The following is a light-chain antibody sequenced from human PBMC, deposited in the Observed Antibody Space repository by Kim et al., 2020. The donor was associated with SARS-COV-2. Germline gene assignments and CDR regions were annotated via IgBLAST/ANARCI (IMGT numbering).Light chain of an antibody. Sequence: SYELTQPPSVSVAPGKTARITCGGNNIGSKSVHWYQQKPGQAPVLVIYYDSDRPSGIPERFSASNSGNTATLTISRVEAGDEADYYFQVWDSSSDHPVFG. V-gene: IGLV3-21*04. CDR3: QVWDSSSDHPV. CDR1: NIGSKS. CDR2: YDS. J-gene: IGLJ2*01.